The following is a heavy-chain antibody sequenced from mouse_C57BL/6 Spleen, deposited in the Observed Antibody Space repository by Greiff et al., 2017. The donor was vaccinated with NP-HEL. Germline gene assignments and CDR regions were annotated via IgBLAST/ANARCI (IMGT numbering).Heavy chain of an antibody. CDR2: ISSGGSYT. J-gene: IGHJ4*01. CDR1: GFTFSSYG. CDR3: ARHEGYYGNFYAMDY. D-gene: IGHD2-1*01. Sequence: EVQLVESGGDLVKPGGSLKLSCAASGFTFSSYGMSWVRQTPDKRLEWVATISSGGSYTYYPDSVKGRFTISRDNAKNTLYLQMSSLKSEDTAMYYCARHEGYYGNFYAMDYWGQGTSVTVSS. V-gene: IGHV5-6*01.